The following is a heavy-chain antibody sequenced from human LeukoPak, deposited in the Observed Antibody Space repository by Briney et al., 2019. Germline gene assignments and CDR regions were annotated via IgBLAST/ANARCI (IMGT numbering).Heavy chain of an antibody. Sequence: GGSLRLSCAASGFTFSSYWMSWVRQAPGKGLEWVANIKQDGSEKYYVDSVKGRFTISRDNAKNSLYLQMNSLRAEGTAVYYCARALEQQWLVLFDYWGQGTLVTVSS. V-gene: IGHV3-7*01. D-gene: IGHD6-19*01. CDR3: ARALEQQWLVLFDY. J-gene: IGHJ4*02. CDR1: GFTFSSYW. CDR2: IKQDGSEK.